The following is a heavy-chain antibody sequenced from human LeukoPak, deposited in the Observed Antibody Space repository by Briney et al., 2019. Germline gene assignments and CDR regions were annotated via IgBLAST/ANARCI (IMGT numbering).Heavy chain of an antibody. Sequence: SQTLSLTCAISGDSVSSNSAAWNWIRQSPSRGLEWLGRTYYRSQWYNDYARSVMSRISVDPDTSKNQFSLQLRSVTPDDTAVYYCAGGYAFDVWGQGTTVIVSS. V-gene: IGHV6-1*01. CDR3: AGGYAFDV. CDR2: TYYRSQWYN. J-gene: IGHJ3*01. CDR1: GDSVSSNSAA.